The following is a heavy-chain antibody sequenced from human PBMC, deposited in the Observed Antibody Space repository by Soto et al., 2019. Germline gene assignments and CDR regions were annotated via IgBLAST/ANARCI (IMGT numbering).Heavy chain of an antibody. CDR2: IYPDTGGT. CDR3: VRAQSRQLLLAWFDA. V-gene: IGHV1-2*02. Sequence: QVQLVQSGAEVKKPGASVTVSCEASGYTFIAHFIHWVRHAPGQGLEWMGWIYPDTGGTNYAQKFRDRVTMTRDTSVSTAYMEVNGLKSDDTAVYYCVRAQSRQLLLAWFDAWGQGTLVTVSS. CDR1: GYTFIAHF. D-gene: IGHD2-2*01. J-gene: IGHJ5*02.